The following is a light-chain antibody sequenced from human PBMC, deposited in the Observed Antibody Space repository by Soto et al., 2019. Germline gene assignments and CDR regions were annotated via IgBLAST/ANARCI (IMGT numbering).Light chain of an antibody. CDR1: RRVSSY. Sequence: EIVLTQSPATLSLSPGERATLSCRASRRVSSYLAWYQQKPGQAPRLLISDASNRATGIPARFSGSGSGTDFTLTISSLEPEDFAVYYCQQRSNWPITFGQGTRLEIK. CDR2: DAS. J-gene: IGKJ5*01. CDR3: QQRSNWPIT. V-gene: IGKV3-11*01.